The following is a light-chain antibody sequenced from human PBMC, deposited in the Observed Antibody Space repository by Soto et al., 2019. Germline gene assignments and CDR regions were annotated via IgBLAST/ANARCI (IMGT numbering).Light chain of an antibody. CDR1: QSISSY. CDR3: QQLNFFPIT. CDR2: AAS. Sequence: DIQMTQSPSSLSASVGDRVTITCRASQSISSYLNWYQQKPGKAPKLLIYAASSLQSGVPSRFSGSGSGTDFTLTISSLQPEDFATYYCQQLNFFPITFGQGTRLEI. V-gene: IGKV1-39*01. J-gene: IGKJ5*01.